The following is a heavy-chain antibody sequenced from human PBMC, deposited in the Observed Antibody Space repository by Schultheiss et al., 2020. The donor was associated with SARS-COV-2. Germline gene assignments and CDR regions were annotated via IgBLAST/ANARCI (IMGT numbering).Heavy chain of an antibody. CDR3: ARSSVVQGGDY. J-gene: IGHJ4*02. CDR2: IYHSGST. D-gene: IGHD3-10*01. CDR1: GYSISSGYY. Sequence: SETLSLTCIVSGYSISSGYYWGWIRQPPGKGLEWIGSIYHSGSTYYNPSLKSRVTISVDTSKNQFSLWLSSVTAADTAVYYCARSSVVQGGDYWGQGTLVTVSS. V-gene: IGHV4-38-2*02.